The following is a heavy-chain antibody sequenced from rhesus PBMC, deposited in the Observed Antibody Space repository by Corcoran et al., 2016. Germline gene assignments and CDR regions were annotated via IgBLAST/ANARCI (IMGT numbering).Heavy chain of an antibody. CDR3: ATAVNEYSNRPYGLDS. J-gene: IGHJ6*01. V-gene: IGHV1-111*02. Sequence: EVQLVQSGAEVKKPGASVKISCKASGYTFTDYYLHWVRQAPGKGLEWMGRVDPEDGEAINAQKFQDRGTITADTSTDTAYMELSSLRSEDTAVYYCATAVNEYSNRPYGLDSWGQGVVVTVSS. CDR2: VDPEDGEA. D-gene: IGHD4-23*01. CDR1: GYTFTDYY.